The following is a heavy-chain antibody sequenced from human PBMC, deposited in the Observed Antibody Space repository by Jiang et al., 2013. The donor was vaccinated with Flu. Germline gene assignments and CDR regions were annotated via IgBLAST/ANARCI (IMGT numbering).Heavy chain of an antibody. J-gene: IGHJ4*02. CDR2: GGTT. V-gene: IGHV3-15*01. CDR3: TTVARSGGSWQSHY. Sequence: GGTTDYAAPVKGRFTISRDDSKNTLYLQMNSLKTEDTAVYYCTTVARSGGSWQSHYWGQGTLVTVSS. D-gene: IGHD2-15*01.